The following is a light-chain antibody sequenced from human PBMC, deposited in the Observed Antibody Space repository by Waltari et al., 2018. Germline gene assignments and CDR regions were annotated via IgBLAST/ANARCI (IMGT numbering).Light chain of an antibody. Sequence: IQMTQYPSSLYASVGDRVTITCRASQSVGSYLNWYQHKSGKAPRLLIYAASDLQSGVPSRFRGSGSETDFTLTISPLQPEDFATYYCQQSYKTLPTFGGGTKVEIK. CDR1: QSVGSY. V-gene: IGKV1-39*01. CDR3: QQSYKTLPT. J-gene: IGKJ4*01. CDR2: AAS.